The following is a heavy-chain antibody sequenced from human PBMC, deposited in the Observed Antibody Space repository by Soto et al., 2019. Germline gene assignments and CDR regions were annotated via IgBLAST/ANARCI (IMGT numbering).Heavy chain of an antibody. Sequence: ASVKVSCKASGYTFTHFSLHWVRQAPGQSLEWMGWISAANGNTKYSQKLQGRVSITRDTSASTAYMELSSLRSEDTAVYYCARGNGAPYYYYYYMDVWAKGTTVTVSS. J-gene: IGHJ6*03. CDR1: GYTFTHFS. CDR3: ARGNGAPYYYYYYMDV. D-gene: IGHD2-8*01. CDR2: ISAANGNT. V-gene: IGHV1-3*01.